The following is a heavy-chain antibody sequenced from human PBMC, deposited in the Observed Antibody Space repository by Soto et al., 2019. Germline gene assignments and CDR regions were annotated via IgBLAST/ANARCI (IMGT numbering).Heavy chain of an antibody. D-gene: IGHD2-21*02. J-gene: IGHJ6*02. CDR3: ARHTVVVTATRYYYYGMDV. CDR2: IIPIFGTA. CDR1: GGTLSSYA. V-gene: IGHV1-69*13. Sequence: SVNVSCKASGGTLSSYAISWVRQAPGQGLEWMGGIIPIFGTAHYAQKFQGRVTITADESTSTAYMELSSLRSEDTAVYYCARHTVVVTATRYYYYGMDVWGQGTTVTVSS.